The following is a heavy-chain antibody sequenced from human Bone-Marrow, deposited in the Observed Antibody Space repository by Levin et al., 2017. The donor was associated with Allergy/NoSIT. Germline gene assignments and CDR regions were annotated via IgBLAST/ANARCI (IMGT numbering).Heavy chain of an antibody. D-gene: IGHD7-27*01. CDR3: ARDQGGEKLGIVD. Sequence: GGSLRLSCAASGFTFSSYGMHWVRQAPGKGLEWVAVIWYDGSNKYYADSVKGRFTISRDNSKNTLYLQMNSLRAEDTAVYYCARDQGGEKLGIVDWGQGTLVTVSS. J-gene: IGHJ4*02. CDR2: IWYDGSNK. CDR1: GFTFSSYG. V-gene: IGHV3-33*01.